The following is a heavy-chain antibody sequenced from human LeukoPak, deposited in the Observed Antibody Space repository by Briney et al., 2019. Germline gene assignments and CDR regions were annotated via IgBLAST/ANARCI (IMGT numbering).Heavy chain of an antibody. CDR1: GGSFSGYY. CDR3: ARKTDV. V-gene: IGHV4-59*01. J-gene: IGHJ6*04. CDR2: IYYSGST. Sequence: SETLSLTCAVYGGSFSGYYWSWIRQPPGKGLEWIGYIYYSGSTNYNPSLKSRVTISVDTSKNQFSLKLSSVTAADTAVYYCARKTDVWGKGTTVTVSS.